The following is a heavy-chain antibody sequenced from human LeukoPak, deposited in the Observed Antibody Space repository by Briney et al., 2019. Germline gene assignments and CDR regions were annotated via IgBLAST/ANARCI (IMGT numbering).Heavy chain of an antibody. V-gene: IGHV4-34*01. CDR3: EIFYYDISTGYYIGDY. D-gene: IGHD3-9*01. Sequence: SETLSLTCAVYGGSFSGYYWSWIRQPPGKGLEWVGEINHSGSTNYNPSLKSRVTISVDTSKNQCSLKLSSVTAADTAVYYCEIFYYDISTGYYIGDYWGQGTLVTVSS. CDR1: GGSFSGYY. CDR2: INHSGST. J-gene: IGHJ4*02.